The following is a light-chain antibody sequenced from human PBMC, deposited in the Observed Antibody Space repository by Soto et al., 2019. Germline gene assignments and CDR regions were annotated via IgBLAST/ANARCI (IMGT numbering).Light chain of an antibody. Sequence: VLSQSPAILSLSPGERATLSCRASQSVPSTYFAWYQQKPGQAPRLLIYDASTRATGIPARFSGSGSGADFTLTISSLQSEDFAIYYCQQYNNWPWTFGQGTKVDIK. J-gene: IGKJ1*01. V-gene: IGKV3-15*01. CDR3: QQYNNWPWT. CDR1: QSVPSTY. CDR2: DAS.